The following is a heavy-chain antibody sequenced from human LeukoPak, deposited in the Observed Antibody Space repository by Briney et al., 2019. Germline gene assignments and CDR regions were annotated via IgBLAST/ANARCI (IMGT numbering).Heavy chain of an antibody. CDR2: INHSGST. CDR1: GGSFSGYY. Sequence: SETLSLTCAVYGGSFSGYYWSWIRQPPGKGLEWIGEINHSGSTNYNPSLKSQVTISVDTSKNQFSLKLSSVTAADTAVYYCARDKIDIVVVPAANDYYYYYGMDVWGQGTTVTVSS. J-gene: IGHJ6*02. CDR3: ARDKIDIVVVPAANDYYYYYGMDV. D-gene: IGHD2-2*01. V-gene: IGHV4-34*01.